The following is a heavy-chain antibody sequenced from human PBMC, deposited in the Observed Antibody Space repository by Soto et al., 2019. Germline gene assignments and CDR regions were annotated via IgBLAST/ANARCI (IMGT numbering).Heavy chain of an antibody. CDR1: GGSISSYY. V-gene: IGHV4-59*01. Sequence: SETLSLTCTVSGGSISSYYWSWIRQPPGKGLEWIGYIYYSGSTNYNPSLKSRVTISVDTSKNQFSLKLSSVTAADTAVYYCARDGGITMVRGVGSYYGMDVWGQGTTVTVSS. CDR2: IYYSGST. CDR3: ARDGGITMVRGVGSYYGMDV. J-gene: IGHJ6*02. D-gene: IGHD3-10*01.